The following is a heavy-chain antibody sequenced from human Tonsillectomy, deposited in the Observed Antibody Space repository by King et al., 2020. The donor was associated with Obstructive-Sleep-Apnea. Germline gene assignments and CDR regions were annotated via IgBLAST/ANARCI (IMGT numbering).Heavy chain of an antibody. J-gene: IGHJ4*02. CDR1: GFTFSSYS. CDR3: AREVFGSRLDC. V-gene: IGHV3-48*04. Sequence: VQLVESGGGLVQPGGSLRLSCSASGFTFSSYSMNWVRQAPGKGLEWGSYISSSSSTMYYAESVKGRFIISSDNSMNSLYLQMNSLRAEYPAVYYCAREVFGSRLDCWGQGTLVTVSS. CDR2: ISSSSSTM. D-gene: IGHD3-10*01.